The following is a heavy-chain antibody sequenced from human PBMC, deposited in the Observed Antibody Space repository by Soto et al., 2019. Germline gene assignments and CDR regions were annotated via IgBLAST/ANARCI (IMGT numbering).Heavy chain of an antibody. CDR3: ARSKVQRGYYYYYMDV. V-gene: IGHV6-1*01. CDR1: GDSVSSNSAA. J-gene: IGHJ6*03. Sequence: SQTLSLTCVISGDSVSSNSAAWNWIRQSPSRGLEWLGRTYYRSKWYNDYAVSVKSRITINPDASKNQFSLQLNSVTPEDTAVYYCARSKVQRGYYYYYMDVWGKGTTVTVSS. CDR2: TYYRSKWYN.